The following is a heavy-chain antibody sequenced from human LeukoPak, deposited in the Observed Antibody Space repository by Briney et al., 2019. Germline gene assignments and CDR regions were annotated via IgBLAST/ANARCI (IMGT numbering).Heavy chain of an antibody. Sequence: GGSLRLSCAASGFTFSSYAMSWVRQAPGKGLEWVPAISGSGGSTYYADSVKGRFTISRDNSKNTLYLQMNSLRAEDTAVYYCAKPYYDFWSGYDYWGQGTLVTVSS. CDR1: GFTFSSYA. CDR3: AKPYYDFWSGYDY. D-gene: IGHD3-3*01. V-gene: IGHV3-23*01. J-gene: IGHJ4*02. CDR2: ISGSGGST.